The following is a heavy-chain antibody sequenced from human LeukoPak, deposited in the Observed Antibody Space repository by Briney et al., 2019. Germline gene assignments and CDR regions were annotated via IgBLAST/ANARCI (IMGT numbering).Heavy chain of an antibody. J-gene: IGHJ4*02. CDR2: ISYDGSNK. CDR3: AKEYRVGAELY. V-gene: IGHV3-30-3*01. CDR1: AFTFSSYA. D-gene: IGHD1-26*01. Sequence: GGSLRLSCAASAFTFSSYAMHWVRQAPGKGLEWVAVISYDGSNKYYADSVKGRFTISRDNSKNTLYLQMNSLRAEDTAVYYCAKEYRVGAELYWGQGTLVTVSS.